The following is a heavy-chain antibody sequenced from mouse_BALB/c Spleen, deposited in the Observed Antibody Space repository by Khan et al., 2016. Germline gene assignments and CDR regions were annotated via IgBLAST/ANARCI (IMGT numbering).Heavy chain of an antibody. CDR3: SRYRYYYGSSRYFDV. V-gene: IGHV9-3-1*01. CDR1: GYTFTNYG. D-gene: IGHD1-1*01. J-gene: IGHJ1*01. Sequence: QIQLVQSGPELKKPGKTVKISCKASGYTFTNYGMNWVKQAPGKGLKWMGWINTYSGESTYADDFKGRFAFSLETSANTVYLQINNLKNEDTATYFGSRYRYYYGSSRYFDVWGAGTTVTVSS. CDR2: INTYSGES.